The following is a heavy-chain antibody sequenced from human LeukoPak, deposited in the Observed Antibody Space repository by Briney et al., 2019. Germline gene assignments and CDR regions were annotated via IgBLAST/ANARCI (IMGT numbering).Heavy chain of an antibody. CDR1: GGTFSSYA. CDR2: INPNSGGT. Sequence: ASVKVSCKASGGTFSSYAISWVRQAPGQGLEWMGWINPNSGGTNYEQNFQGRVTMTRDTSFSTAYMEVSRLRYDDTAVYYCARMLNGAYDVWGQGTLVTVSS. J-gene: IGHJ4*02. V-gene: IGHV1-2*02. CDR3: ARMLNGAYDV. D-gene: IGHD5-12*01.